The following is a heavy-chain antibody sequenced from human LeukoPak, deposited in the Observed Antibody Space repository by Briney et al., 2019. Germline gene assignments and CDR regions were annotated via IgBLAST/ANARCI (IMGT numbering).Heavy chain of an antibody. CDR3: AKDRGVYYYYGMDV. D-gene: IGHD3-10*01. CDR1: GFTFDDYA. CDR2: ISWNSGSI. J-gene: IGHJ6*02. Sequence: GRSLRLSCAASGFTFDDYAMHWVRQAPGKGLEWVSGISWNSGSIGYADSVKGRFTISRDNAKNSLYLQMNSLRAEDTALYYCAKDRGVYYYYGMDVWGQGTTATVSS. V-gene: IGHV3-9*01.